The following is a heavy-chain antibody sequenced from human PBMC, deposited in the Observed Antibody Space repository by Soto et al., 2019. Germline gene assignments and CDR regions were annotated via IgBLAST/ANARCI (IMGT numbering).Heavy chain of an antibody. Sequence: GGSLRLSCAASGFTFSNYGMHWVRHAPGKGLEWVAVLWYDGNKKHYGDSVKGRLTISRDNTENRRYLQVNSVGSEDTAVYYCTCASGYYDFDYWGQGTMVTVSS. CDR2: LWYDGNKK. CDR1: GFTFSNYG. CDR3: TCASGYYDFDY. V-gene: IGHV3-33*01. J-gene: IGHJ4*01. D-gene: IGHD3-22*01.